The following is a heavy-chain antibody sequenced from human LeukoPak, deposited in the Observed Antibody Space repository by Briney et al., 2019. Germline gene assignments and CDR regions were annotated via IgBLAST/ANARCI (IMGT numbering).Heavy chain of an antibody. CDR2: IYTSGST. D-gene: IGHD2/OR15-2a*01. Sequence: SETLSLTCTVSGGSISSYYWSWIRQPAGKGLEWIGRIYTSGSTNYNPSLKSRVTISVDMSKNQFSLKLRSVTAADTAVYYCVTQILLCHYFWGQGTLVTVSS. CDR3: VTQILLCHYF. CDR1: GGSISSYY. J-gene: IGHJ4*02. V-gene: IGHV4-4*07.